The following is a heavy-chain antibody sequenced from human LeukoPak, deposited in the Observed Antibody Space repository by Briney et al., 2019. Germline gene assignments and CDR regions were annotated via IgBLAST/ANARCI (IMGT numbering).Heavy chain of an antibody. Sequence: SETLSLTCSVSGGSISSYYWSWIRQPPGKGLELIGYIYYSGSTNYNPSLKSRVTISVDTSENQLSLKLSSVTAADTAVYYCARAHSSSWYMDYWGQGTLVTVSS. CDR2: IYYSGST. V-gene: IGHV4-59*01. J-gene: IGHJ4*02. D-gene: IGHD6-13*01. CDR1: GGSISSYY. CDR3: ARAHSSSWYMDY.